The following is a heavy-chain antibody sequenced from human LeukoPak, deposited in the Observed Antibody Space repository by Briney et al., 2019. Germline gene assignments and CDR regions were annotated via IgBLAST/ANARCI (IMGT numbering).Heavy chain of an antibody. D-gene: IGHD1-26*01. J-gene: IGHJ3*02. Sequence: PGGSLRLSCAASGFTFDDYGMSWVRQAPGKGLEWVSFINWNGGSTGYADSVRGRFTISRDNVKNSLYLQMNSLRAEDTALYHCAKANSGSYGAFDIWGQGTMVTVPS. CDR1: GFTFDDYG. CDR3: AKANSGSYGAFDI. CDR2: INWNGGST. V-gene: IGHV3-20*01.